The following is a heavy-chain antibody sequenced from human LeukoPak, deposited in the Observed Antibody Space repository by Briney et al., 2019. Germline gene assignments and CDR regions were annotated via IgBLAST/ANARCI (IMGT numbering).Heavy chain of an antibody. Sequence: GASVKVSCKASGYTFTGYYMHWVRQAPGQGLEWMGWINPNSGGTNYAQKFQGRVTMTRDTSISTAYMELSRLRSDDTAVYYCVRDYSSSWYSLYYFDYWGQGTLVTVSS. CDR3: VRDYSSSWYSLYYFDY. V-gene: IGHV1-2*02. D-gene: IGHD6-13*01. CDR2: INPNSGGT. J-gene: IGHJ4*02. CDR1: GYTFTGYY.